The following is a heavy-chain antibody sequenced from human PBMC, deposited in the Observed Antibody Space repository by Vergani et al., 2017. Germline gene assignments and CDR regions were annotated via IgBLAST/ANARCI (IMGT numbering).Heavy chain of an antibody. D-gene: IGHD4-17*01. CDR3: ATPQTVTTGGMEV. V-gene: IGHV1-69-2*01. Sequence: VQLVQSGAEVKKPGATMKISCKVSGYTFTDHYMHWVKQAPGKGLEWMGLVDPEDGETIYEEKFKGRVTIAADTSTDTAHLELSSLRSEETAVYYCATPQTVTTGGMEVWGQGTTVIVSS. J-gene: IGHJ6*02. CDR2: VDPEDGET. CDR1: GYTFTDHY.